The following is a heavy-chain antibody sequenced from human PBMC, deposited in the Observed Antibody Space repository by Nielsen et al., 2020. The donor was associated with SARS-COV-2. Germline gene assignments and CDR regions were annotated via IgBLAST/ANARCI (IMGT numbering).Heavy chain of an antibody. D-gene: IGHD3-10*01. CDR3: ARDAGGYYYYYYMDV. V-gene: IGHV7-4-1*02. Sequence: ASVKVSCKASGYTFTSYAMNWVRQAPGQGLEWMGWINTNTVNPTYAQGFTGRFVFSLDTSVSTAYLQISSLKAEDTAVYYCARDAGGYYYYYYMDVWGKGTTVTVSS. J-gene: IGHJ6*03. CDR2: INTNTVNP. CDR1: GYTFTSYA.